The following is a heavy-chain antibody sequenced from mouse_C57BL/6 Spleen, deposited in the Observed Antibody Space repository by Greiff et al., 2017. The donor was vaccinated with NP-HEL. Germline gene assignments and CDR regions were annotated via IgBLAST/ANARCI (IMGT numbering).Heavy chain of an antibody. D-gene: IGHD2-5*01. Sequence: QVQLQQPGAELVKPGASVKMSCKASGYTFTSYWITWVKQRPGQGLEWIGDIYPGSGSTNYNEKFKSKATLTVDPSSSTAYLQLSSLTSEDSAVDYCARRGYSNSAWFAYWGQGTLVTVSA. CDR2: IYPGSGST. CDR1: GYTFTSYW. J-gene: IGHJ3*01. V-gene: IGHV1-55*01. CDR3: ARRGYSNSAWFAY.